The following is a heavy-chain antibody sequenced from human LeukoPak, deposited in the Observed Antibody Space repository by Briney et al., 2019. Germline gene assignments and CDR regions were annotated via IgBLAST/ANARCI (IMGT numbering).Heavy chain of an antibody. V-gene: IGHV3-7*01. CDR1: GFTFSRYW. CDR2: IKEDGSEK. D-gene: IGHD1-26*01. Sequence: GGSLRLSCAASGFTFSRYWMTWVRQAPGKGPEWVANIKEDGSEKNYVDSAMGRFTISRDIAKNSLYLQMNSLRAEDTAVYYCAIAAGWEQAYWGQGTLVTVSS. J-gene: IGHJ4*02. CDR3: AIAAGWEQAY.